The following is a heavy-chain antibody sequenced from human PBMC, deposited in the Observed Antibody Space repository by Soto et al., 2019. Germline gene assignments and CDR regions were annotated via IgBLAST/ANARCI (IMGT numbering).Heavy chain of an antibody. D-gene: IGHD2-15*01. CDR1: GFTFGGNA. CDR2: VSIGGST. CDR3: AKRRGAGGHFDY. J-gene: IGHJ4*02. Sequence: DVQLLESGGGLVQPEGSLRLSCAASGFTFGGNAMGWVRQGPGKGLEWVAVVSIGGSTHYADSVRGRFTISRDNSKNTLSLQMNSLTAEDTAVYFCAKRRGAGGHFDYWGQGALVTVSS. V-gene: IGHV3-23*01.